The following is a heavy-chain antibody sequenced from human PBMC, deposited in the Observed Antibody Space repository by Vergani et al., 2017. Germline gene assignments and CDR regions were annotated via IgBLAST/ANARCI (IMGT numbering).Heavy chain of an antibody. CDR2: VLPMFNIA. CDR3: AKEAGYWSSTSCPARKGWFDP. J-gene: IGHJ5*02. D-gene: IGHD2-2*01. Sequence: QVQLVQSGAEVKKPGSSVRVSCKSSGGTFSNYAISWVRQAPGQGLEWMGGVLPMFNIANYAQKFQGKVTIIADESTSTVYMDLNSLRSEDTAVYYCAKEAGYWSSTSCPARKGWFDPWGQGTLVTVSS. CDR1: GGTFSNYA. V-gene: IGHV1-69*01.